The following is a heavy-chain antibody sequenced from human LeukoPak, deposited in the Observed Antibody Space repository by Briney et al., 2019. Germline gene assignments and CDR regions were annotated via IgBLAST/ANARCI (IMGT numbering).Heavy chain of an antibody. J-gene: IGHJ6*03. V-gene: IGHV4-61*01. D-gene: IGHD3-16*01. CDR2: IYYSGST. Sequence: SETLSLTCTVSGGSISSNYYYWGWIRQPPGKGLEWIGYIYYSGSTNYNPSLKSRVTISVDTSKNQFSLKLSSVTAADTAVYYCARETSQKGAHYMDVWGKGTTVTISS. CDR1: GGSISSNYYY. CDR3: ARETSQKGAHYMDV.